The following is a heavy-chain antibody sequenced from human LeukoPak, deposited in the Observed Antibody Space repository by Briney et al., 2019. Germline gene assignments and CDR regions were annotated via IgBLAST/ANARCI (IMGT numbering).Heavy chain of an antibody. Sequence: KSSETLSLTCAVYGGSFSGYYWSWIRQPPGKGLEWIGEINHSGSTNYNPSLKNRVTISVDTSKNQFSLKLSSVTAADTAVYYCARGLLMIDYWGQGTLVTVSS. CDR2: INHSGST. D-gene: IGHD2-8*01. J-gene: IGHJ4*02. CDR1: GGSFSGYY. V-gene: IGHV4-34*01. CDR3: ARGLLMIDY.